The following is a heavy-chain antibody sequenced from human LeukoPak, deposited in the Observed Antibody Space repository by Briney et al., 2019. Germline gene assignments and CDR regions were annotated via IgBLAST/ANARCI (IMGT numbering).Heavy chain of an antibody. V-gene: IGHV3-23*01. CDR3: AKDLGYSYGGYFDY. Sequence: GGSLRLSCAASGFTFSSYAMSWVRQAPGKGLEWVSAISGSGGSTYHADSVKGRFTISRDNSKNTLYLQMNSLRAEDTAVYYCAKDLGYSYGGYFDYWGQGTLVTVSS. CDR1: GFTFSSYA. D-gene: IGHD5-18*01. J-gene: IGHJ4*02. CDR2: ISGSGGST.